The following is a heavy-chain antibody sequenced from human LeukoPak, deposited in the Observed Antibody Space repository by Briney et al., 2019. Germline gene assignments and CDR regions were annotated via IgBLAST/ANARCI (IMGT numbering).Heavy chain of an antibody. CDR2: ISANGGST. J-gene: IGHJ4*02. V-gene: IGHV3-64D*06. CDR1: GCIISDYS. D-gene: IGHD6-13*01. CDR3: STDLYKADSSSWYYFHY. Sequence: GGSLRLSCSASGCIISDYSMHWVRQAPGKGLEYLSAISANGGSTYYADSVRGRFIISRDTSRNTLYLQMSSLRAEDTAIYHCSTDLYKADSSSWYYFHYWGQGTLVTVSS.